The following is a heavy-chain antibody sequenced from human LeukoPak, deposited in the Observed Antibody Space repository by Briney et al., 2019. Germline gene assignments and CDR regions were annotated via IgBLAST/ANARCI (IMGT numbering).Heavy chain of an antibody. V-gene: IGHV4-30-4*08. J-gene: IGHJ4*02. CDR1: GASISNINYY. CDR3: ARVGRCSSTACSYRFFDY. Sequence: SETLSLTCTVSGASISNINYYWIWIRQPPGMGLEYIGYIYYSGSSYYSPSLKSRVSISVDTSKNQFSLQLSSATAADTAVYYCARVGRCSSTACSYRFFDYWGQGALVTVSS. CDR2: IYYSGSS. D-gene: IGHD2-2*01.